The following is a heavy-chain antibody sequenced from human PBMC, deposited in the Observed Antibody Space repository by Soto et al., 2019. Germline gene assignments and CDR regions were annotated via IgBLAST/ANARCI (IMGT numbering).Heavy chain of an antibody. CDR1: GFTFSAYW. CDR2: IKTDGSEK. CDR3: ARPVRGSPEDV. V-gene: IGHV3-7*05. D-gene: IGHD3-16*01. J-gene: IGHJ6*02. Sequence: GGSLRLSCEASGFTFSAYWMGWVRQAPGTGLQWVATIKTDGSEKYYADSVTGRFTISRDNDKNSLYLQLNTLRAEDTGVYYCARPVRGSPEDVWGQXTTVTVS.